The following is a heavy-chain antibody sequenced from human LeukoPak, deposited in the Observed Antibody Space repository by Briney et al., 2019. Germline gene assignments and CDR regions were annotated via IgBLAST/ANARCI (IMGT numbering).Heavy chain of an antibody. Sequence: GGSLRLSCAASGFTFNTYALHWVRQAPGKGLEWVAVVSYDGGAKYYADSVKGRFTISRDNSKNTVDLQMYSLRAEDSAVYCCARSLGSGWIHLVEYWGQGTLVTVS. CDR3: ARSLGSGWIHLVEY. CDR2: VSYDGGAK. J-gene: IGHJ4*02. CDR1: GFTFNTYA. V-gene: IGHV3-30*03. D-gene: IGHD6-19*01.